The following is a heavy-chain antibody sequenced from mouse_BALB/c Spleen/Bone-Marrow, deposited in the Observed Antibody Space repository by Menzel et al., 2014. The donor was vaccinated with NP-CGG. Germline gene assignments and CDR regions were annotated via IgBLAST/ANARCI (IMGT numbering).Heavy chain of an antibody. V-gene: IGHV1-14*01. CDR1: GYTFTSYV. CDR3: ARSGRYDGFAY. Sequence: VQLQQSGPELVMPGASVKMSCKASGYTFTSYVMHWVKQKPGQGLEWIGYINPYNDGTKYNEKFKGKATLTSDKSSSTAYMELSSLTSEDSAVYYCARSGRYDGFAYWGQGTLVTVSA. D-gene: IGHD2-14*01. CDR2: INPYNDGT. J-gene: IGHJ3*01.